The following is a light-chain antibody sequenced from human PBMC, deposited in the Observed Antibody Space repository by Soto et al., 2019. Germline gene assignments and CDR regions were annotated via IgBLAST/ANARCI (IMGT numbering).Light chain of an antibody. CDR1: QSISIY. CDR3: QQYHRWPVT. V-gene: IGKV1-39*01. CDR2: TTS. J-gene: IGKJ4*01. Sequence: DVQMTQSPSSLSASVGDRFTITCRASQSISIYLNWYQQKPGKAPQLLIHTTSTLQSGVPSRFGGSGSGTEFTLTINSLQSEDFAIYYCQQYHRWPVTFGGGTKVDI.